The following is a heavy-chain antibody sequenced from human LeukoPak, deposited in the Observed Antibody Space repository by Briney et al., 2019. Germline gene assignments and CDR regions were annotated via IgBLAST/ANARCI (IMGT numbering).Heavy chain of an antibody. D-gene: IGHD1-26*01. CDR2: INPNSGGT. V-gene: IGHV1-2*02. Sequence: AASVKVSCKASGYTFAGYYMHWVRQAPGQGLEWMGWINPNSGGTNYAQKFQGRVTMTRDTSISTAYMELSRLKSDDTAVYYCARRGVGAPAMYYYYMDVWGKGTTVTVSS. CDR1: GYTFAGYY. J-gene: IGHJ6*03. CDR3: ARRGVGAPAMYYYYMDV.